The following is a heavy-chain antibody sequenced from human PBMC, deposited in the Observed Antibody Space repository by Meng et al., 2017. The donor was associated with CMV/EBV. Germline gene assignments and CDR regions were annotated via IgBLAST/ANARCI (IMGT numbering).Heavy chain of an antibody. V-gene: IGHV3-7*01. CDR3: ARDPVLQATS. Sequence: LSLTCAASGFNFSNYWMSWVRQSPGKGLEWVANIKQDGSGKYYVDSVKGRFTISRDNAKNSLYLQMNSLRAEDTAVYYCARDPVLQATSGGQGTLVTVSS. J-gene: IGHJ4*02. CDR2: IKQDGSGK. D-gene: IGHD2-15*01. CDR1: GFNFSNYW.